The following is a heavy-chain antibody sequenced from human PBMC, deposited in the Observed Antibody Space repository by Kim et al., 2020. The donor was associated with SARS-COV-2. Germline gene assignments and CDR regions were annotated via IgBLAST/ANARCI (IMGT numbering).Heavy chain of an antibody. V-gene: IGHV3-9*01. D-gene: IGHD2-15*01. CDR3: AKDIGSGGSCYLH. J-gene: IGHJ4*02. Sequence: GGSLRLSCAASGFTFGDYAMHWVRQAPGKGLEWVSGISWNSGNIGYADSVKGRFTISRDNAKNSLYLQMNSLRAEDTALYYCAKDIGSGGSCYLHWGQGTLVTVSS. CDR1: GFTFGDYA. CDR2: ISWNSGNI.